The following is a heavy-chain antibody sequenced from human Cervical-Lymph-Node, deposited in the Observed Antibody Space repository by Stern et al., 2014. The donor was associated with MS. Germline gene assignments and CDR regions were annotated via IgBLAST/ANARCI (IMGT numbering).Heavy chain of an antibody. CDR1: RDSFTHSW. D-gene: IGHD5-24*01. Sequence: VQLVQSGSEVKKPGESLKISCKASRDSFTHSWIGWVRQMPGNGLEWMGIFFPAASDTKSSPSFKAQATSSVDRSTSPAYLQWSSLKASDPAIYYCARHHGHSPTPFDSWGQGTRVTVSS. CDR2: FFPAASDT. V-gene: IGHV5-51*01. CDR3: ARHHGHSPTPFDS. J-gene: IGHJ4*02.